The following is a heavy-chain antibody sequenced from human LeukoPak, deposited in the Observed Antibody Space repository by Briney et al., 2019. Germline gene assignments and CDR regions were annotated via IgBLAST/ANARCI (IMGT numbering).Heavy chain of an antibody. CDR3: ARRAPGAFDY. J-gene: IGHJ4*02. CDR1: GASVSSRSYC. V-gene: IGHV4-39*01. Sequence: SETLSLTCTVSGASVSSRSYCCGWIRQAPGKGLEWIGSIHYSGSTYYNPSLKSRVTISVDTSKNQFSLNLSSVTAADTAVYYCARRAPGAFDYWGQGTLVTVSS. D-gene: IGHD1-26*01. CDR2: IHYSGST.